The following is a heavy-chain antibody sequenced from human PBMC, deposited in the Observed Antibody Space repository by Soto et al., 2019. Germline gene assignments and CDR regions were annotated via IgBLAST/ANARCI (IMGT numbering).Heavy chain of an antibody. V-gene: IGHV3-11*01. CDR1: RFTFIDYS. J-gene: IGHJ3*02. Sequence: QVQLVESGGGLVKPGGSLRLSCAVSRFTFIDYSMSWIRQAPGKGLEWVSYINSRGNTKYYADSVKGRFTISRDNAKNSLYLQMNSLRDEDSAGYYCGRFGELFYDAFDIWGQGTKVTVSS. CDR3: GRFGELFYDAFDI. D-gene: IGHD3-10*01. CDR2: INSRGNTK.